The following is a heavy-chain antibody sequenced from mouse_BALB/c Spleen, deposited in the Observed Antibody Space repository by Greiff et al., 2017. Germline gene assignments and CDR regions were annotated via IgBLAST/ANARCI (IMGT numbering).Heavy chain of an antibody. Sequence: VQLQQSGAELVKPGASVKLSCTASGFNIKDTYMHWVKQRPEQGLEWIGRIDPANGNTKYDPKFQGKATITADTSSNTAYLQLSSLTSEDTAVYYCARSITHYGNYVAYWGQGTLVTVSA. V-gene: IGHV14-3*02. CDR1: GFNIKDTY. D-gene: IGHD2-1*01. J-gene: IGHJ3*01. CDR2: IDPANGNT. CDR3: ARSITHYGNYVAY.